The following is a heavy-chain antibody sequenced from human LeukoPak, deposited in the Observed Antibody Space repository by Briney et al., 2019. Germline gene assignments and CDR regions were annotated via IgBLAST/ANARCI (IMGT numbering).Heavy chain of an antibody. CDR1: GFTFSSYA. CDR3: ARHTRTIAVAGTDY. J-gene: IGHJ4*02. D-gene: IGHD6-19*01. CDR2: ISGSGGST. Sequence: VGSLRLSCAASGFTFSSYAMSWVRQAPGKGLEWVSAISGSGGSTYYADSVKGRFTISRDNSKNTLYLQMNSLRAEDTAVYYCARHTRTIAVAGTDYWGQGTLVTVSS. V-gene: IGHV3-23*01.